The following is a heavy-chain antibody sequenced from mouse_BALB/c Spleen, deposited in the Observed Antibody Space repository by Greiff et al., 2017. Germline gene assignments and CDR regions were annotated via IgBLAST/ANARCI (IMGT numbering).Heavy chain of an antibody. CDR2: IYPGNSDT. CDR1: GYTFTSYW. Sequence: EVQLQQSGAELVRPGASVKMSCKASGYTFTSYWMHWVKQRPGQGLEWIGAIYPGNSDTSYNQKFKGKAKLTAVTSTSTAYMELSSLTNEDSAVYYCTRAGYYAMDYWGQGTSVTVSS. CDR3: TRAGYYAMDY. V-gene: IGHV1-5*01. J-gene: IGHJ4*01.